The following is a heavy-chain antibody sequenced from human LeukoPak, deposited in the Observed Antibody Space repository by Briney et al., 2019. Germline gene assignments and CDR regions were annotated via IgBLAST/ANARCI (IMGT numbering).Heavy chain of an antibody. J-gene: IGHJ5*02. CDR3: AKDAVRGSGRINWFDT. CDR1: GFTFSSYA. Sequence: GGSLRLSCAASGFTFSSYAMSWVRQAPGKGLEWVSGITGVGGNTYYADSVKGRFTISRDNSKNTLYLQMSSLRVEDTAAYYCAKDAVRGSGRINWFDTWGQGTVVTVSS. V-gene: IGHV3-23*01. D-gene: IGHD3-10*01. CDR2: ITGVGGNT.